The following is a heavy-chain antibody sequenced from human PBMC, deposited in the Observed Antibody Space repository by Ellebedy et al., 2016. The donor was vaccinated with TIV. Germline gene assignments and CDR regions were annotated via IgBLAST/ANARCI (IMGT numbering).Heavy chain of an antibody. D-gene: IGHD5-18*01. V-gene: IGHV3-21*05. CDR1: GGSIGSFY. CDR3: ARVYSYGYSPAFDI. J-gene: IGHJ3*02. Sequence: ETLSLTCAVRGGSIGSFYWTWIRQAPGKGLEWVSYISESSSIIYYADSVKGRFTISRDNAKNSLYLQMNSLRAEDTAVYYCARVYSYGYSPAFDIWGQGTMVTVSS. CDR2: ISESSSII.